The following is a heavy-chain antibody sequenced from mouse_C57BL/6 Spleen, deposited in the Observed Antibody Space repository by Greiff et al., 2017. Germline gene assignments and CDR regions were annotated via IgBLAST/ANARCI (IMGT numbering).Heavy chain of an antibody. V-gene: IGHV1-50*01. CDR3: ARWAYYGSSRYFDV. J-gene: IGHJ1*03. CDR1: GYTFTSYW. D-gene: IGHD1-1*01. Sequence: VQLQQPGAELVKPGASVKLSCKASGYTFTSYWMQWVKQRPGQGLEWIGEIDPSDSYTNYNQKFKGKATLTVDTSSSTAYMQLSSLTSEDSAVYYCARWAYYGSSRYFDVWGTGTTVTVSS. CDR2: IDPSDSYT.